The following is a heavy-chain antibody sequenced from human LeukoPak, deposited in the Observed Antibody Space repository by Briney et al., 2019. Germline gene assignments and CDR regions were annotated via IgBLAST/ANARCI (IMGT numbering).Heavy chain of an antibody. D-gene: IGHD3-22*01. CDR1: GFTFSSYA. J-gene: IGHJ6*02. V-gene: IGHV3-23*01. CDR2: ISGSGGST. CDR3: AKKGQYYYDSSRERSYYYGMDV. Sequence: GGSLRLSCAASGFTFSSYAMSWVRQAPGKGLEWVSAISGSGGSTYYADSVKGRFTISRDNSKNTLYLQMNSLRAEDTAVYYCAKKGQYYYDSSRERSYYYGMDVWGQGTTVTVSS.